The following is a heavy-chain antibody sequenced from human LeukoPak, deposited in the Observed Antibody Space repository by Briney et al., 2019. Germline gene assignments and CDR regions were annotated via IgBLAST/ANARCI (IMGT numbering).Heavy chain of an antibody. CDR2: IYYSGST. CDR1: GGSISSSSYY. D-gene: IGHD4/OR15-4a*01. J-gene: IGHJ4*02. V-gene: IGHV4-39*07. Sequence: SETLSLTCSVSGGSISSSSYYWGWIRQPPGKGLEWIGNIYYSGSTYYNPSLKSRVTISVDTSKNQFSLKLSSVTAADTAVYYCARDGGANRNFDYWGQGMLVTVSS. CDR3: ARDGGANRNFDY.